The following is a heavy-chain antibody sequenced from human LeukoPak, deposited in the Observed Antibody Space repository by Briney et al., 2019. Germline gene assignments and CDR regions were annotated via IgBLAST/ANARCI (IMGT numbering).Heavy chain of an antibody. Sequence: ASVKVSCKASGYTFTSYDINWVRQATGQGLEWMGWMNPNRGNTGYAQKFQGRVTMTRNTSISTAYMELSSLRSEDTAVYYCARGGSYYDFWSGYFIYYYYYYMDVWGKGTTVTVSS. D-gene: IGHD3-3*01. CDR1: GYTFTSYD. V-gene: IGHV1-8*01. CDR2: MNPNRGNT. CDR3: ARGGSYYDFWSGYFIYYYYYYMDV. J-gene: IGHJ6*03.